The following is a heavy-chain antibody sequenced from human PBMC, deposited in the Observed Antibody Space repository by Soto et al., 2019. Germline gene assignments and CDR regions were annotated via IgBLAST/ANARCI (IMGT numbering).Heavy chain of an antibody. CDR2: IYYGGST. J-gene: IGHJ4*01. Sequence: SETLSLTCTVSGCSISSSTYYWGWLRQPPGKGLEWIGEIYYGGSTNYNPSLKSRVTLSVDTSKNQFSLKLSSVTAADTAVYFCTHDKGPAWQKYFFDNWGHGTLVTVSS. D-gene: IGHD3-22*01. V-gene: IGHV4-61*05. CDR3: THDKGPAWQKYFFDN. CDR1: GCSISSSTYY.